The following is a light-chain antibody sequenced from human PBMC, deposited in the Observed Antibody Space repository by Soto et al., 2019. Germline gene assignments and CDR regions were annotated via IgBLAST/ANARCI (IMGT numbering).Light chain of an antibody. J-gene: IGKJ5*01. CDR3: QQRNSYPIT. V-gene: IGKV1-9*01. CDR1: QGISSY. CDR2: TAS. Sequence: DIPLTQSPAFLSSSVGDRDTITCRASQGISSYLAWYQQKPGKAPNLLIHTASTLQSGVPSRFSGSGSGTEFTLTISSLQPEDFATYYCQQRNSYPITFGQGTRLEIK.